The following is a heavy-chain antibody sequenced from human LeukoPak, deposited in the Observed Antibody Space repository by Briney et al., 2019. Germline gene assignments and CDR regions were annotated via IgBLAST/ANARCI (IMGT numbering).Heavy chain of an antibody. J-gene: IGHJ4*02. D-gene: IGHD6-19*01. CDR2: ISSSSSYI. CDR1: RFNFSTSW. V-gene: IGHV3-21*01. Sequence: GGSLRLSCAASRFNFSTSWMNWLRQAPGKGLEWVSSISSSSSYIYYADSVKGRFTISRDNAKNSLYLQMNSLRAEDTAVYYCARAPIAVAGTDDYWGQGTLVTVSS. CDR3: ARAPIAVAGTDDY.